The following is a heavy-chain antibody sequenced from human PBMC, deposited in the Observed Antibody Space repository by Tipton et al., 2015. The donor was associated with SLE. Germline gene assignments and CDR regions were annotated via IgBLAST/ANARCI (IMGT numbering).Heavy chain of an antibody. J-gene: IGHJ4*02. CDR3: AKGQYIVVVPAAMGGDY. CDR2: IRYDGSNK. CDR1: GFTFSSYG. Sequence: SLRLSCAASGFTFSSYGMHWVRQAPGKGLEWVAFIRYDGSNKYYADSVKGRFTISRDNAKNSLYLQMHTLRAEDTAVYYCAKGQYIVVVPAAMGGDYWGQGTLVTVSS. V-gene: IGHV3-30*02. D-gene: IGHD2-2*01.